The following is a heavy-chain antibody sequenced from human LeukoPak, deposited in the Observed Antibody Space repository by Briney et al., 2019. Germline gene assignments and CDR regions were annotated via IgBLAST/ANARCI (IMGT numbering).Heavy chain of an antibody. CDR3: AKPSGSYYKLPFDY. D-gene: IGHD3-10*01. J-gene: IGHJ4*02. CDR2: ISGSGGST. CDR1: GFTFSSYA. V-gene: IGHV3-23*01. Sequence: GGSLRLSCAAPGFTFSSYAMSWVRQAPGKGLEWVSAISGSGGSTYYADSVKGRFTISRDNSKNTLYLQMNSLRAEDTAVYYCAKPSGSYYKLPFDYWGQGTLVTVSS.